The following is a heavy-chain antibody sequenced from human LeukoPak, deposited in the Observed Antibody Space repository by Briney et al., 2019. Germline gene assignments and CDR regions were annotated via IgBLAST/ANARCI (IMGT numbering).Heavy chain of an antibody. V-gene: IGHV1-69*04. D-gene: IGHD4-4*01. Sequence: EASVKVSCKASGGTFSSYAISWVRQAPGQGLEWMGRIIPILGIANYAQKFQGRVTITADKSTSTAYMELSSLRSEDTAVYYCARGSDYSPGLALTLIDYWGQGTLVTVSS. J-gene: IGHJ4*02. CDR3: ARGSDYSPGLALTLIDY. CDR1: GGTFSSYA. CDR2: IIPILGIA.